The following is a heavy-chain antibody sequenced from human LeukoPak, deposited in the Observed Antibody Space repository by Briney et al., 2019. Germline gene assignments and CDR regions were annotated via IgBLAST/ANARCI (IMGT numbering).Heavy chain of an antibody. J-gene: IGHJ4*02. Sequence: PGGSLRLSCAASGFTFSSYGMHWVRQAPGKGLEWVAVISYDGSNKYYADSVKGRFTISRDNSKNTLYLQMNSLRAEVTAVYYCAKPPLQYSSGWFLYFDYWGQGTLVTVSS. CDR3: AKPPLQYSSGWFLYFDY. V-gene: IGHV3-30*18. CDR2: ISYDGSNK. D-gene: IGHD6-19*01. CDR1: GFTFSSYG.